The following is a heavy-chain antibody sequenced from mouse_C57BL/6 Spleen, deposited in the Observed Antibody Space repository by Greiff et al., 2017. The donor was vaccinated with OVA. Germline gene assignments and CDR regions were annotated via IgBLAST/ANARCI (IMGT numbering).Heavy chain of an antibody. V-gene: IGHV1-52*01. CDR1: GYTFTSYW. CDR3: ARGDYGSSYYAMDY. D-gene: IGHD1-1*01. J-gene: IGHJ4*01. Sequence: VQLQQPGAELVRPGSSVKLSCKASGYTFTSYWMHWVKQRPIQGLEWIGNIDPSDSETHYNQKFKDKATLTVDKSSSTAYMQLSSLTSEDSAVYDCARGDYGSSYYAMDYWGQGTSVTVSS. CDR2: IDPSDSET.